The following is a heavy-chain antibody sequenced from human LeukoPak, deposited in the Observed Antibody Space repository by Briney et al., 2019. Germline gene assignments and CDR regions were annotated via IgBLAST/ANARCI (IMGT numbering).Heavy chain of an antibody. Sequence: KPSETLSLTCTVSGGSISSYYWSWIRQPPGKGLEWIGYIYYSGSTNYNPSLKSRVTISVDTSKNQFSLKLSSVTAADTAAYYCARALRIGHDFDYWGQGTLVTVSS. V-gene: IGHV4-59*01. CDR2: IYYSGST. CDR3: ARALRIGHDFDY. D-gene: IGHD1-26*01. CDR1: GGSISSYY. J-gene: IGHJ4*02.